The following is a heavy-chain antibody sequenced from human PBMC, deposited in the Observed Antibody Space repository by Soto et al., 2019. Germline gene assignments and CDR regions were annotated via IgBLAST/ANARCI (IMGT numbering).Heavy chain of an antibody. J-gene: IGHJ4*02. Sequence: ASVKVSCKASGYTFTGYYMHWVRQAPGQGLEWMGWINPNSGGTNYAQKFQGWVTMTRDTSISTAYMELSRLRSDDTAVYYCARGDYYDSSGYYPLAPYFDYWGQGTLVTVSS. CDR2: INPNSGGT. V-gene: IGHV1-2*04. D-gene: IGHD3-22*01. CDR1: GYTFTGYY. CDR3: ARGDYYDSSGYYPLAPYFDY.